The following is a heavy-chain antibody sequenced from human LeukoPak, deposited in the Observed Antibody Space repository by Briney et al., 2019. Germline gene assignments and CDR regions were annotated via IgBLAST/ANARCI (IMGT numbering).Heavy chain of an antibody. V-gene: IGHV3-7*01. CDR2: IKQDGSEK. J-gene: IGHJ3*02. D-gene: IGHD3-9*01. Sequence: GGPLRLSCAASGFTFSSYWMSWVRQAPGKGLEWVANIKQDGSEKYYVDSVKGRFTISRDNAKNSLYLQMNSLRAEDTAVYYCARASNHYDILTGPYDAFDIWGQGTMVTVSS. CDR3: ARASNHYDILTGPYDAFDI. CDR1: GFTFSSYW.